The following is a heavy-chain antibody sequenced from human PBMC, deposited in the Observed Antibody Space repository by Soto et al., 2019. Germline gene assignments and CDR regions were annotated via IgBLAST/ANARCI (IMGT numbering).Heavy chain of an antibody. CDR2: ISYDGSNK. CDR3: AKDRAQYYYDSSGYRGYFQH. D-gene: IGHD3-22*01. V-gene: IGHV3-30*18. J-gene: IGHJ1*01. CDR1: GFTFSSYG. Sequence: GGSLRLSCAASGFTFSSYGMHWVRQAPGKGLEWVAVISYDGSNKYYADSVKGRFTISRDNSKNTLYLQMNSLRAEDTAVYYCAKDRAQYYYDSSGYRGYFQHWGQGTLVTVSS.